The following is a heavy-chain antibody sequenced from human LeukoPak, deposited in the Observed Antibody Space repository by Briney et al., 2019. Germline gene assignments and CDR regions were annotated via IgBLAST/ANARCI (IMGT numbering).Heavy chain of an antibody. CDR3: AKGLSCSGGSCYESDPDAFDI. J-gene: IGHJ3*02. V-gene: IGHV3-30-3*01. Sequence: PGKSLRLSCAASGFTFSNYAVHWVRQAPGKGLEWVADISYDGGKKYYADSVKGRFTISRDNTKDTLYLQMNSLRADDTAVYHCAKGLSCSGGSCYESDPDAFDIWGQGTMVTVSS. CDR1: GFTFSNYA. CDR2: ISYDGGKK. D-gene: IGHD2-15*01.